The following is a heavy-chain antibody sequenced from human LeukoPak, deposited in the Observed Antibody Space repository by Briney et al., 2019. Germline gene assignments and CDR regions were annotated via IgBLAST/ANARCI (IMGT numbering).Heavy chain of an antibody. CDR1: GFTVSSNY. CDR3: ARAGGQQQLVPVYFDY. V-gene: IGHV3-66*01. J-gene: IGHJ4*02. Sequence: PGGSLRLSCAASGFTVSSNYMSWVRQAPGKGLEWVSVIYSGGSTYYADSVKGRFTISRDNSKNTLYLQMNSLRAEDTAVYYCARAGGQQQLVPVYFDYWGQGTLVTVSS. D-gene: IGHD6-13*01. CDR2: IYSGGST.